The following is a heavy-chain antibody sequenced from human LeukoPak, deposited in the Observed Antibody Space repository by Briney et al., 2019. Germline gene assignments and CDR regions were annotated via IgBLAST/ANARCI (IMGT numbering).Heavy chain of an antibody. CDR2: LNPNSGGT. D-gene: IGHD3-10*01. Sequence: ASVKVSCKASLYTLNDYYMHWVRRAPGQGRKWMGWLNPNSGGTKYAQRFQGRVTMTRDTSIGTAYMELSRLRSDDRAVYHCARSRPGYGLESYFDYWGQGTLVSVSS. V-gene: IGHV1-2*02. CDR3: ARSRPGYGLESYFDY. CDR1: LYTLNDYY. J-gene: IGHJ4*02.